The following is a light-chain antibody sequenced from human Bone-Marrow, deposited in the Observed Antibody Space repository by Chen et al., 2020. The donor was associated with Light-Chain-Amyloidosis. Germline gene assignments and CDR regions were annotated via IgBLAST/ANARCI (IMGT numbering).Light chain of an antibody. Sequence: QSLLTQPPSGSGAPGPRVPLACTGSSSNIGAGYDVHWYQQLPGTAPKLLISGNSNRPSGVPDRFSGSKSGTSASLAITGLQAEDEADYYCQSYDSSLSGVFGGGTKLTVL. CDR3: QSYDSSLSGV. V-gene: IGLV1-40*01. J-gene: IGLJ3*02. CDR2: GNS. CDR1: SSNIGAGYD.